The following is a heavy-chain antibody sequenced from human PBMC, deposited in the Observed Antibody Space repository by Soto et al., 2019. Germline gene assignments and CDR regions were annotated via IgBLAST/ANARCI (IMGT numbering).Heavy chain of an antibody. J-gene: IGHJ6*02. CDR3: AKPIVAVVGGYYYYGMDV. Sequence: GESLKISCKGSGYSFTSYWISWVRQMPGKGLEWMGRIDPSDSYTNYSPSFQGHVTISADKSISTAYLQWSSLKPSDTAMYYCAKPIVAVVGGYYYYGMDVWGQGTTVTVSS. CDR1: GYSFTSYW. CDR2: IDPSDSYT. D-gene: IGHD6-19*01. V-gene: IGHV5-10-1*01.